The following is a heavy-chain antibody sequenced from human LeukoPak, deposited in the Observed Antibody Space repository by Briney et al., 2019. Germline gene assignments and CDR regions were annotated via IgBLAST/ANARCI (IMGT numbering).Heavy chain of an antibody. CDR1: GYIFTSYW. CDR2: IYPGDSDT. V-gene: IGHV5-51*01. Sequence: RGASLQISCKGSGYIFTSYWIGWVRPLPGKGLEWMGIIYPGDSDTRYSPSFQGQVTISADKSISTAYLQWSSLKASDTAMYYCAIGGDRFDYWGQGTLVTVSS. J-gene: IGHJ4*02. CDR3: AIGGDRFDY. D-gene: IGHD2-21*01.